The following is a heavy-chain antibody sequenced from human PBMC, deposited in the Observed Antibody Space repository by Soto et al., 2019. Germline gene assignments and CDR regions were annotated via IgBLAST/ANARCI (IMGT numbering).Heavy chain of an antibody. CDR1: DGSISSLY. Sequence: SEPLCLTYTVADGSISSLYCRRIRQPPGKGLEWIGYIYYSGSTNYNPSLKSRVTISVDTSKNQFSLKLSSVTAADTAVYYCARDVPYNYYGSGTNVFDIWGQGTMVTVSS. CDR3: ARDVPYNYYGSGTNVFDI. D-gene: IGHD3-10*01. V-gene: IGHV4-59*11. CDR2: IYYSGST. J-gene: IGHJ3*02.